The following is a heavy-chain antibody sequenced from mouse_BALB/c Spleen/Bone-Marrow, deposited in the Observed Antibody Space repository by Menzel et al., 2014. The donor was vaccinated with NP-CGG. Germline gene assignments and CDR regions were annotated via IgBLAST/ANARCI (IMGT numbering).Heavy chain of an antibody. J-gene: IGHJ3*01. V-gene: IGHV5-6*02. CDR1: GFTFSSYG. CDR2: ISSGGSYT. D-gene: IGHD2-4*01. Sequence: EVKLEESGGDLVKPGGSPKLSCAASGFTFSSYGVSWVRQTPDKRLEWVATISSGGSYTYYPDSLKGRFTISRDNAKNTLYLQMSSLKSEDTAMYYCARRDYDYDGPWFAYWGQGTLVTVSA. CDR3: ARRDYDYDGPWFAY.